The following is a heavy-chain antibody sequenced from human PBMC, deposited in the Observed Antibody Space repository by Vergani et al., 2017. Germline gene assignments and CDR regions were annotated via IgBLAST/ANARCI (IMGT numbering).Heavy chain of an antibody. V-gene: IGHV4-38-2*01. J-gene: IGHJ6*02. CDR3: ARHRGSGGFFPSSYFYGMDV. Sequence: QVQLQESGPGLVKPSETLTLTCDVSDSSIMTNPYWGWFLQSPGKGLEWIGFIHHSGDTHYNSSLKSRVSISIVSSSKFSLSLPSVTAADTAIYYCARHRGSGGFFPSSYFYGMDVWGHGTTVTVSS. D-gene: IGHD3-10*01. CDR1: DSSIMTNPY. CDR2: IHHSGDT.